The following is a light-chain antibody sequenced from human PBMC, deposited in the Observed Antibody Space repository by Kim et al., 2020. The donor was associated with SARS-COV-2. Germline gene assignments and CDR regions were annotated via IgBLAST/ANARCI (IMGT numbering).Light chain of an antibody. V-gene: IGLV2-23*02. CDR2: EVT. J-gene: IGLJ2*01. CDR1: SSDIGYYDL. Sequence: QSITSACAGTSSDIGYYDLVSWYQQYPDKVPKVWIYEVTKRPSAVSSRFSGSKSGYTASLTISGLQAEDEADYYCCSYAGSGFVVFGGGTQLTV. CDR3: CSYAGSGFVV.